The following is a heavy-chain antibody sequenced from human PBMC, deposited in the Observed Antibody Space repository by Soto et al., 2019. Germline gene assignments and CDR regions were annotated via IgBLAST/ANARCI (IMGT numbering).Heavy chain of an antibody. CDR2: INHSGST. CDR3: ARLAEKHLRGYSYGTRPLDY. Sequence: SETLSLTCAVYGGSFSGYYWSWIRQPPGKGLEWIGEINHSGSTNYNPSLKSRVTISVDTSKNQFSLKLSSVTAADTAVYYCARLAEKHLRGYSYGTRPLDYWGQGTLVTVSS. CDR1: GGSFSGYY. J-gene: IGHJ4*02. V-gene: IGHV4-34*01. D-gene: IGHD5-18*01.